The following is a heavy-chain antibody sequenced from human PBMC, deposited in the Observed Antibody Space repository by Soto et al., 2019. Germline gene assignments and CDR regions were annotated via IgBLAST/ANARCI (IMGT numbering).Heavy chain of an antibody. V-gene: IGHV3-9*01. CDR2: ISWNSGSI. J-gene: IGHJ3*02. D-gene: IGHD3-3*01. CDR1: GFTFDDYA. Sequence: GGSLRLSCAASGFTFDDYAMHWVRQAPGKGLEWVSGISWNSGSIGYADSVKGRFTISRDNAKNSLYLQMNSLRAEDTALYYCARTIFGVVYDAFDIWGQGTMVTVSS. CDR3: ARTIFGVVYDAFDI.